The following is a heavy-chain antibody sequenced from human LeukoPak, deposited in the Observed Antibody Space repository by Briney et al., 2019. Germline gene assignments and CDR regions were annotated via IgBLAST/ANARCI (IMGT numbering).Heavy chain of an antibody. CDR2: IYYSGST. CDR3: ARHGAIFGVVGKAFDI. V-gene: IGHV4-39*01. Sequence: PSETLSLTCTVSGGSISSSDYYWGRIRQPPGKGLEWIGSIYYSGSTYYNPSLRSRVTISVDTSKNQFSLKLNSVTAADTAVYYCARHGAIFGVVGKAFDIWGQGTMVTVSS. J-gene: IGHJ3*02. CDR1: GGSISSSDYY. D-gene: IGHD3-3*01.